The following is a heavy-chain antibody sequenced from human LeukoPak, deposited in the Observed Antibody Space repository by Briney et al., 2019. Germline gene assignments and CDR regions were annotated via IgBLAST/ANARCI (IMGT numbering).Heavy chain of an antibody. V-gene: IGHV4-39*01. CDR3: ARSSGFFPFDQ. CDR2: IHYSGST. D-gene: IGHD6-19*01. Sequence: SETLSLTCTVSGGSLGSSSYFWGWIRQPPGKGLEWIGTIHYSGSTYYNPSLKRRVTISVDTSKNQSSLRLTSVTAADTAVFYCARSSGFFPFDQWGQGTLVAVS. CDR1: GGSLGSSSYF. J-gene: IGHJ4*02.